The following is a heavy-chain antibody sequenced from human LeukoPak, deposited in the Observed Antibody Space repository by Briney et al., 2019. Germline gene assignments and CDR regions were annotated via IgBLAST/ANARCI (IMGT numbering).Heavy chain of an antibody. CDR3: ARTGYCSSTSCTRGRNYYYYMDV. Sequence: SVKVSCKASGGTFSSYAISWVRQAPGQGLEWMGGIIPIFGTANYAQKFQGRVTITADESTSTAYMELSSLRSEDTAVYYCARTGYCSSTSCTRGRNYYYYMDVWGKGTTVTVSS. J-gene: IGHJ6*03. CDR1: GGTFSSYA. D-gene: IGHD2-2*01. V-gene: IGHV1-69*13. CDR2: IIPIFGTA.